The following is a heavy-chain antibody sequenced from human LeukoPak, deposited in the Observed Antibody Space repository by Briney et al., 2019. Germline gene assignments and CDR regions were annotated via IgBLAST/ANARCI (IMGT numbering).Heavy chain of an antibody. Sequence: ASVKVSCKVSGYTLIELSMHWVRQAPGKGLEWMGGFDPEDGETIYAQRVQGRVTMTEDTSTDTAYMELGSRRSEDTAVYYCAPVAQGVVGGTGSLDYWGQGTLVTVSS. CDR1: GYTLIELS. CDR3: APVAQGVVGGTGSLDY. CDR2: FDPEDGET. D-gene: IGHD1-26*01. J-gene: IGHJ4*02. V-gene: IGHV1-24*01.